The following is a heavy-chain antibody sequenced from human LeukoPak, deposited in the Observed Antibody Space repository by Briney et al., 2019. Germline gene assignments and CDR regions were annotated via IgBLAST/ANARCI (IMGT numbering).Heavy chain of an antibody. D-gene: IGHD3-22*01. V-gene: IGHV4-39*01. CDR3: ARLVDSSGSFDY. J-gene: IGHJ4*02. CDR1: GGSISSGSYY. Sequence: SETLSLTCTVSGGSISSGSYYWGWIRQPPGKGLEWIGSIYYSGSTYYNPSLKSRVTISVDTAKNQFSLKLSSVTAADTAVYYCARLVDSSGSFDYWGQGTLVTVSS. CDR2: IYYSGST.